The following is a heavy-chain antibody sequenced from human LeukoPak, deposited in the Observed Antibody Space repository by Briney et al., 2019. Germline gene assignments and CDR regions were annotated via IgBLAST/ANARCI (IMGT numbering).Heavy chain of an antibody. CDR3: TTEPKWELCFDY. CDR2: IKSKTDGGTT. Sequence: GGSLRLSCAASGFTFSNAWMSWVRQAPGKGLEWVGRIKSKTDGGTTDYAAPVEGRFTISRDDSKNTLYLQMNSLKTEDTAVYYCTTEPKWELCFDYWGQGTLVTVSS. D-gene: IGHD1-26*01. J-gene: IGHJ4*02. CDR1: GFTFSNAW. V-gene: IGHV3-15*01.